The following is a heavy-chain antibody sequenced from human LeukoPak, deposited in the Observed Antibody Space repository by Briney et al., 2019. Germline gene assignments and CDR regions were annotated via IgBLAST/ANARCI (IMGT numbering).Heavy chain of an antibody. Sequence: SETLSLTCTVSGGSISSHYWSWIRQAPGKGLEWIGCIYYSGSTNYKPSLKSRVTISVDSSKHQFSLKLSSVTAADTAMYYCARLISEIEVSDTSWFDRWGQGTLVTVSS. CDR2: IYYSGST. D-gene: IGHD5/OR15-5a*01. CDR1: GGSISSHY. V-gene: IGHV4-59*11. J-gene: IGHJ5*02. CDR3: ARLISEIEVSDTSWFDR.